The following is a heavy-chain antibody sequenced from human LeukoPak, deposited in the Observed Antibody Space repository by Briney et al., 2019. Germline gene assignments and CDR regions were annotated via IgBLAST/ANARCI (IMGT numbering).Heavy chain of an antibody. CDR2: IKQDGSEK. J-gene: IGHJ6*03. CDR1: GFTFSSYW. D-gene: IGHD3-3*01. CDR3: ARERPMDDFWSGYHYYYYYMDV. V-gene: IGHV3-7*01. Sequence: GGSLRLSCAASGFTFSSYWMSWVRQAPGKGLEWVANIKQDGSEKYYVDSVKGRFTISRDNAKNSLYLQMNSLRAEDTAVYYCARERPMDDFWSGYHYYYYYMDVWGKGTKVTVSS.